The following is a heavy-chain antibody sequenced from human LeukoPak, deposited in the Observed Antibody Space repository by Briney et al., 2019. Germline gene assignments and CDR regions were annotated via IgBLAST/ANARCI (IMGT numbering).Heavy chain of an antibody. CDR3: ARLGWYKAILNGYSYCYYGMDI. D-gene: IGHD3-9*01. CDR1: GFTFSSYE. V-gene: IGHV3-48*03. CDR2: IISSGSTI. Sequence: GGSLRLSCAASGFTFSSYEMNSVCQAPGKGLEWVSYIISSGSTIYYADSVKGRFTISRDNAKKSLYLQMSSLRDEDTAVYYCARLGWYKAILNGYSYCYYGMDIWGKGTTVTVSS. J-gene: IGHJ6*04.